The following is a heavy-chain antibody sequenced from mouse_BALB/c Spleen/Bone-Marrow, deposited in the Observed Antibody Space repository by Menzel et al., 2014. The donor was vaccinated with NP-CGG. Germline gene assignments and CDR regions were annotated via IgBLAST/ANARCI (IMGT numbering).Heavy chain of an antibody. CDR3: VRHSYYYGSSYYAMDC. D-gene: IGHD1-1*01. CDR2: IRSKSNNYAT. Sequence: EVKLMESGGGLVQPKGSLKLSCAASGFTFNTYAMNWVRQAPGKGLEWVARIRSKSNNYATYYADSVKDRFTISRDDSQSMLYLQMNNLKTEDTAMYYCVRHSYYYGSSYYAMDCWGQGTSVTVSS. CDR1: GFTFNTYA. V-gene: IGHV10-1*02. J-gene: IGHJ4*01.